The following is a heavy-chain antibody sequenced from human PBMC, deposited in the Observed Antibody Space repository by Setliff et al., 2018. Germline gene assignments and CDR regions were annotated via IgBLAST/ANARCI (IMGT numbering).Heavy chain of an antibody. V-gene: IGHV1-46*01. CDR3: ARAHCIGGYCYYGYFQY. Sequence: ASVKVSCKASGYTFTNNYIHWVRQAPGQGLEWLGLINPSGGYTNYAQKFQDRITLSRDTPTNTLYMELGSLGSEDTAVYFCARAHCIGGYCYYGYFQYWGQGTLVTVSS. J-gene: IGHJ1*01. CDR2: INPSGGYT. CDR1: GYTFTNNY. D-gene: IGHD2-21*02.